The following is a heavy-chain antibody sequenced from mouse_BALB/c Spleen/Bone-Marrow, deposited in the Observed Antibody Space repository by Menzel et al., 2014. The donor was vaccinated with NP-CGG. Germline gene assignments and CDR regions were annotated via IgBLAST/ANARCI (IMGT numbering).Heavy chain of an antibody. CDR3: ARYGNYFDY. Sequence: VQLQQSGPGLVKPSQTVSLTCTVTGISITTGNYRWSWIRQFPGNKLEWIGYIYYSGTITYNPSLTSRTTITRDTSKNQFFLEMNSLTAEDTAPYYCARYGNYFDYWGQGTTLTVPS. CDR2: IYYSGTI. V-gene: IGHV3-5*02. CDR1: GISITTGNYR. J-gene: IGHJ2*01. D-gene: IGHD2-1*01.